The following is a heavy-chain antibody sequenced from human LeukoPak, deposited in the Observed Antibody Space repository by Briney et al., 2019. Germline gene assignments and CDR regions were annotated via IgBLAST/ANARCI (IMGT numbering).Heavy chain of an antibody. CDR3: ARQYGSGFWFFDN. CDR2: IYYSGST. D-gene: IGHD3-10*01. Sequence: SETLSLTCSVSGGSISSSTYWWAWIRHPPGKGLEWIGSIYYSGSTHYNPSLKSRVTISVDTSNNQFSLKLTSVTAADTAVYYCARQYGSGFWFFDNWGQGTLVTVSS. CDR1: GGSISSSTYW. V-gene: IGHV4-39*01. J-gene: IGHJ4*02.